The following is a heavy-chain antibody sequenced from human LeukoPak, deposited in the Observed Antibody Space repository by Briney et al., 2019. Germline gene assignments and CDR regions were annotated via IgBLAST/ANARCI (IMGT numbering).Heavy chain of an antibody. CDR1: GFTFSSYS. Sequence: PGVSLRLSCAASGFTFSSYSMNWVRQAPGKGLEWVSSISSSSSYIYYADSVKGRFTISRDNAKNSLYLQMNSLRAEDTAVYYCARDLVVVAATNPTADFDYWGQGTLVTVSS. CDR3: ARDLVVVAATNPTADFDY. CDR2: ISSSSSYI. D-gene: IGHD2-15*01. V-gene: IGHV3-21*01. J-gene: IGHJ4*02.